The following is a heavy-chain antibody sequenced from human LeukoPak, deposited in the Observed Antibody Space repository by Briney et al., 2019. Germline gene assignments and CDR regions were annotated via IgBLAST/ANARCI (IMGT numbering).Heavy chain of an antibody. V-gene: IGHV3-9*01. CDR3: ATYRQVLLPFES. CDR2: ISWNSGSI. Sequence: GGSLRLSCAASGLTFISYAMHWVRQAPGKGLEWVSGISWNSGSIGYADSVKGRFTISRDNAKNSLYLQMNSLRAEDTAIYYCATYRQVLLPFESWGQGTLVTVSS. J-gene: IGHJ4*02. CDR1: GLTFISYA. D-gene: IGHD2-8*02.